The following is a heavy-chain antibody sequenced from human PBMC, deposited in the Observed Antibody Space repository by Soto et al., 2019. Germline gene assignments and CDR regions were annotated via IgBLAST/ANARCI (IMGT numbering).Heavy chain of an antibody. Sequence: GASVTFSCKASGGTFSSYAISWVRQAPGQGLEWMGGIIPIFGTANYAQKFQGRVTITADESTSTAYMELSSLRSEDTAVYYCARDRGSGSYSYWGQGTLVTVSS. CDR1: GGTFSSYA. J-gene: IGHJ4*02. CDR2: IIPIFGTA. V-gene: IGHV1-69*13. CDR3: ARDRGSGSYSY. D-gene: IGHD3-10*01.